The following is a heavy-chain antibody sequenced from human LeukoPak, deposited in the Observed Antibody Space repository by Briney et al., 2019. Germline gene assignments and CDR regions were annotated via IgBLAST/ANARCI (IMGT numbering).Heavy chain of an antibody. CDR2: INAGNGKT. CDR3: ARARWTSTGTTYYLDY. J-gene: IGHJ4*02. CDR1: GYIFSDYA. D-gene: IGHD4-17*01. Sequence: ASVKVSCKASGYIFSDYAIQWVRQCPGQGLEWMGWINAGNGKTKYSQKFQDRVTITRDTSASTAYLELSGLRFEDTAVYFCARARWTSTGTTYYLDYWGQGTLVTVSS. V-gene: IGHV1-3*01.